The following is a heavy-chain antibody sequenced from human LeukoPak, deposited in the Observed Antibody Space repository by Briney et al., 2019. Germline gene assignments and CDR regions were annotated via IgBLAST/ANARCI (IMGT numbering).Heavy chain of an antibody. Sequence: SETLSLTCTVSGGSISSSSYYWGWIRQPPGKGLEWIGSIYYSGSTYYNPSLKSRVTISVDTSKNQFSLKLSSVTAADTAVYYCARGCGSWYLQCAFDIWGQGTMVTVSS. CDR3: ARGCGSWYLQCAFDI. V-gene: IGHV4-39*07. CDR2: IYYSGST. CDR1: GGSISSSSYY. D-gene: IGHD6-13*01. J-gene: IGHJ3*02.